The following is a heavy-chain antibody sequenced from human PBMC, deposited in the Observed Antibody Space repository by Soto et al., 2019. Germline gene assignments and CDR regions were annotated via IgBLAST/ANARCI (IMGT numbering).Heavy chain of an antibody. CDR1: GGSISSYY. Sequence: SETLSLTCTVSGGSISSYYWSWILQPPWKGLEWIGYIYYSGSTNYNPSLKSRVTISVDTSKNQFSLKLSSVTAADTAVYYCARHDRGPYGDYARHFNYWGQGTLVTVSS. V-gene: IGHV4-59*08. D-gene: IGHD4-17*01. CDR3: ARHDRGPYGDYARHFNY. J-gene: IGHJ4*02. CDR2: IYYSGST.